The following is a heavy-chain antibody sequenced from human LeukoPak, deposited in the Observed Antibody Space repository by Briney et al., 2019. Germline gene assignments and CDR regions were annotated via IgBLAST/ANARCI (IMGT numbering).Heavy chain of an antibody. Sequence: GGSLRLSCAASGFTFSSYAMSWVRQAPGKGLEWVSAISGSGGSTYYADSVKGRFTISRDNSKNTLYLQMNSLRAEDTAVYYCARRPSFVYSSGWYYFDYWGQGTLVTVSS. J-gene: IGHJ4*02. V-gene: IGHV3-23*01. CDR3: ARRPSFVYSSGWYYFDY. CDR2: ISGSGGST. D-gene: IGHD6-19*01. CDR1: GFTFSSYA.